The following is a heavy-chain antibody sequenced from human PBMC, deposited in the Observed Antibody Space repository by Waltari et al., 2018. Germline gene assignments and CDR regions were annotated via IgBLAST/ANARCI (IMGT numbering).Heavy chain of an antibody. CDR1: GGSISSSSYY. D-gene: IGHD3-22*01. CDR3: ARHKRGAYDSSGYYPFDY. CDR2: IYYSGST. Sequence: QLQLQESGPGLVKPSETLSLTCTVSGGSISSSSYYWGWIRQPPGRGLEWIWSIYYSGSTYYNPSLKSRVTISVDTSKNQFSLKLSSVTAADTAVYYCARHKRGAYDSSGYYPFDYWGQGTLVTVSS. V-gene: IGHV4-39*01. J-gene: IGHJ4*02.